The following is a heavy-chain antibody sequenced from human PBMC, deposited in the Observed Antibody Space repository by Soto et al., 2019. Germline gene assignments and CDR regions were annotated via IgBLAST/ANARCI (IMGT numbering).Heavy chain of an antibody. V-gene: IGHV4-31*03. CDR2: IYYGGST. CDR3: ARRTGPDLFDI. CDR1: GGSNSSVGYY. D-gene: IGHD1-1*01. Sequence: QVQLQESGPGLVKPSQTLSLTCTVSGGSNSSVGYYWSWIRQHPGKALEWIGYIYYGGSTYYNPSLRSRVTISLDTSTNQFSLKLSSVTAADTAVYYCARRTGPDLFDIWGQGTMVTVSS. J-gene: IGHJ3*02.